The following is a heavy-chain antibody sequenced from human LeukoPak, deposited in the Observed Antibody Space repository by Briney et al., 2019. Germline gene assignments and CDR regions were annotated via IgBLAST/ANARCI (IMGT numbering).Heavy chain of an antibody. V-gene: IGHV1-2*02. CDR1: GYTFTDHF. Sequence: ASVTVSCKASGYTFTDHFMQWVRHAPGQGLEWMGWINPNSGSTSYAQKFKGRVTMTSDTSISTVYMELSRLGSDDTAVYYCARDYELGTPGSAYEFFDYWGQGTLVTVSS. CDR3: ARDYELGTPGSAYEFFDY. D-gene: IGHD3-10*01. CDR2: INPNSGST. J-gene: IGHJ4*02.